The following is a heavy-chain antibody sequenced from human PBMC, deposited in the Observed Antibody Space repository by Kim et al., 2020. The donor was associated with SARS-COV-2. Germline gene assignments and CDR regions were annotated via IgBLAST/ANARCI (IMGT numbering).Heavy chain of an antibody. CDR1: GFTFRNYG. Sequence: GGSLRLSCVASGFTFRNYGMHWVRQTPGKGLEWVAFLSYDEGNQYYTDSVQDRFTISRDNSKNTLHLQMNSLRPEDTAVYYCAKDLHRGLDLDVFDFWGQGSLVTVSS. D-gene: IGHD2-21*01. V-gene: IGHV3-30*02. J-gene: IGHJ4*02. CDR2: LSYDEGNQ. CDR3: AKDLHRGLDLDVFDF.